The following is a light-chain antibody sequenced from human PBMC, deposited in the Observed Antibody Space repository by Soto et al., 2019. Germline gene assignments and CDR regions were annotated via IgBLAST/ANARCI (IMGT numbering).Light chain of an antibody. CDR3: SSYTSSSTDV. CDR1: SSDVGGYNY. CDR2: DVS. Sequence: QSALTQPASVSGSPGQSITISCTGTSSDVGGYNYVSWYQQHPGKAPKLMIYDVSNRPSGVSNRFSGSKSGNTASLTISGLQAEDEADYYCSSYTSSSTDVFGTGTKVTAL. V-gene: IGLV2-14*01. J-gene: IGLJ1*01.